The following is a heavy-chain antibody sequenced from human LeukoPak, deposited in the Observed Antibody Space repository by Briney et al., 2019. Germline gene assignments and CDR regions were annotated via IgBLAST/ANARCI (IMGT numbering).Heavy chain of an antibody. V-gene: IGHV1-8*01. CDR1: GYTFTSYD. CDR2: MNPNSGNT. J-gene: IGHJ4*02. D-gene: IGHD3-3*01. CDR3: ARGPYDFWSGYHYPH. Sequence: ASVKVSCKASGYTFTSYDINWVRQATGQGLEWMGWMNPNSGNTGYAQKFQGRVTMTRNTSISTAYMELSSLRSEDTVVYYCARGPYDFWSGYHYPHWGQGTLVTVSS.